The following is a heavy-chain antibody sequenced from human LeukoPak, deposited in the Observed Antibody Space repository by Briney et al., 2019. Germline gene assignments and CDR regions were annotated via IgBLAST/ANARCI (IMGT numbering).Heavy chain of an antibody. CDR3: ARDRINDTDDFDN. V-gene: IGHV1-2*02. CDR2: IKPSGGT. J-gene: IGHJ3*02. D-gene: IGHD1-1*01. CDR1: GFTFSDYY. Sequence: AAVKVSCKASGFTFSDYYIHWVRQAPGQGLEWMGWIKPSGGTKFAQRFEGRVTMTRDTSMNTAYMEVSGLRSDDTAVYYCARDRINDTDDFDNWGQGTMVIVFS.